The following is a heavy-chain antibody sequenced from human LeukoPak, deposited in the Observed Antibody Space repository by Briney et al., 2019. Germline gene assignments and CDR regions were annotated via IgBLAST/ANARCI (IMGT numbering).Heavy chain of an antibody. Sequence: ASVKVSCKASGYTFTGYYMHWVRQAPGQGLEWMGWINPNSGGTNYAQKFQGWVTMTRDTSNSTAYMELSRLRSDDTAVYYCATSGLLAAGPFDYWGQGTLVTVSS. CDR2: INPNSGGT. V-gene: IGHV1-2*04. CDR3: ATSGLLAAGPFDY. D-gene: IGHD6-6*01. CDR1: GYTFTGYY. J-gene: IGHJ4*02.